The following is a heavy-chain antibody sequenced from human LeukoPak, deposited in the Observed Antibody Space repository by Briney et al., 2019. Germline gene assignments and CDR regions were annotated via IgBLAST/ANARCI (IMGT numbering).Heavy chain of an antibody. J-gene: IGHJ4*02. D-gene: IGHD1-26*01. V-gene: IGHV1-46*01. Sequence: ASVKVSCKASGYTFTNFYMSWVRQAPGQGLQWMGIINPSGGSTSYAQKFQGRVTITRDTSTSTVFTELGSLRSEDTAMYYCVRATREPDYWGQGTLVTVSS. CDR3: VRATREPDY. CDR1: GYTFTNFY. CDR2: INPSGGST.